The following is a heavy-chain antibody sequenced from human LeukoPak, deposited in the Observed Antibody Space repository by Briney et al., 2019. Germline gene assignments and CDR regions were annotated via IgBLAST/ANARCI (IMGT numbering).Heavy chain of an antibody. CDR3: AKGGSGSYGDYFDY. V-gene: IGHV3-74*01. D-gene: IGHD1-26*01. CDR2: INSDGSST. CDR1: GFTFSSYW. J-gene: IGHJ4*02. Sequence: GGSLRLSCAASGFTFSSYWMHWVRQAPGKGLVWVSRINSDGSSTSYADSVKGRFTISRDNAKNSLYLQMNSLRAEDMALYSCAKGGSGSYGDYFDYWGQGTLVIVSS.